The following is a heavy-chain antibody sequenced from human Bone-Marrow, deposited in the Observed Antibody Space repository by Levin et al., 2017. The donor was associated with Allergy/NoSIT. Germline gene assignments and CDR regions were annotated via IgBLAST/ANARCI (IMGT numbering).Heavy chain of an antibody. CDR3: AKGASSQSFDY. D-gene: IGHD6-13*01. V-gene: IGHV3-23*01. J-gene: IGHJ4*02. CDR1: GFTFSSYS. Sequence: SCAASGFTFSSYSMSWVRQAPGKGLEWVSSISSSGGTIFYADSVKGRFTISRDNSENTLYLQMNSLGAEDTAAYYCAKGASSQSFDYWGQGTLVTVSS. CDR2: ISSSGGTI.